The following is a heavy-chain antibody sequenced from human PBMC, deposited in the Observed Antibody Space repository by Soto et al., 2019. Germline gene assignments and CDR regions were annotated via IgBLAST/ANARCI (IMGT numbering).Heavy chain of an antibody. CDR1: GGSISSGDYY. CDR2: IYYSGST. J-gene: IGHJ4*02. V-gene: IGHV4-30-4*01. D-gene: IGHD1-1*01. CDR3: DRVTKGYYFDY. Sequence: PSETLSLTCTVSGGSISSGDYYWSWIRQPPGKGLEWIGYIYYSGSTYYNPSLKSRVTTSVDTSKNQFSLKLSSVTAADTAVYYCDRVTKGYYFDYWGQGTLVTVSS.